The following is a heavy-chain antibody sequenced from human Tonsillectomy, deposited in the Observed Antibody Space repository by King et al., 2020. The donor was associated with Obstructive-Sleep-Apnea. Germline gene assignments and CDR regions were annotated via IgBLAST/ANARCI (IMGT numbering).Heavy chain of an antibody. V-gene: IGHV4-59*01. J-gene: IGHJ3*02. CDR1: GGSISSYY. CDR2: IYYSGST. Sequence: VQLQESGPGLVKPSETLSLTCTVSGGSISSYYWSWIRQPPGKGLEWIGYIYYSGSTNYNPSLKSRVTISVDTSKNQFSLKLSSVTAADTAVYYCARYYGGNMADAFDIWGQGTMVTVSS. D-gene: IGHD4-23*01. CDR3: ARYYGGNMADAFDI.